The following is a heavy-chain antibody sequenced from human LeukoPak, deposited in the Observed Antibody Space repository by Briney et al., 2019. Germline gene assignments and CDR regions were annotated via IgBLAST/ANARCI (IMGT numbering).Heavy chain of an antibody. CDR2: IYYSGST. V-gene: IGHV4-59*12. Sequence: SETLSLTCTVSGGSISSYYWSWVRQPPGKGLEWIGSIYYSGSTYYNPSLKSRVTISVDTSKNQFSLKLSSVTAADTAVYYCAREGYYYGSGSYDYWGQGTLVTVSS. J-gene: IGHJ4*02. CDR3: AREGYYYGSGSYDY. D-gene: IGHD3-10*01. CDR1: GGSISSYY.